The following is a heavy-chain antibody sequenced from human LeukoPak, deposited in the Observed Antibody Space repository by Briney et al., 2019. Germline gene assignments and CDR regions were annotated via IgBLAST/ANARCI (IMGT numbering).Heavy chain of an antibody. CDR1: GYTFTSYG. D-gene: IGHD3-22*01. V-gene: IGHV1-18*01. J-gene: IGHJ4*02. Sequence: ASVKVSCKASGYTFTSYGISWVRQAPGQGLEWMGWISTYNGNTNYAQKLQGRVTMTTDTSTSTAYMELRSLRSDDTAVYYCARDLVPPNYYDSSGYYPNFDYWGQGTLVTVSS. CDR3: ARDLVPPNYYDSSGYYPNFDY. CDR2: ISTYNGNT.